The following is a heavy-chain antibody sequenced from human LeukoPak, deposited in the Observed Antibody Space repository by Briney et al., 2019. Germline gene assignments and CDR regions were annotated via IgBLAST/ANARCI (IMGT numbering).Heavy chain of an antibody. J-gene: IGHJ3*02. D-gene: IGHD3-3*01. V-gene: IGHV3-48*02. CDR2: ISSSSSTI. CDR1: GFTFSSYS. Sequence: GGSLRLSCAASGFTFSSYSMNWVRQAPGKGLEWVSYISSSSSTIYYADSVKGRFTISRDNAKNSLYLQMNSLRDEDTAVYYCARDALKSRTYYDFWSGHDAFDIWGQGTMVTVSS. CDR3: ARDALKSRTYYDFWSGHDAFDI.